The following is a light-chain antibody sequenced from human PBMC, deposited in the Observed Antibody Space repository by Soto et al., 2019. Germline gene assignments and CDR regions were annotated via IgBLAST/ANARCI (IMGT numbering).Light chain of an antibody. Sequence: EILLTQSPATLPVSPGERATLSCRASQSVGSNLAWFQQKPGQAPRLLIYGTSSRATGIPDRFSGSGSGTDFTLTISRLELEDFAVYYCQQYGNSPITFGEGTRLG. V-gene: IGKV3-20*01. CDR2: GTS. CDR3: QQYGNSPIT. CDR1: QSVGSN. J-gene: IGKJ5*01.